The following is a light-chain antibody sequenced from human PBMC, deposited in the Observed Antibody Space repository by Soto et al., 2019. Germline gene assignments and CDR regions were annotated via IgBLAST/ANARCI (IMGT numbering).Light chain of an antibody. J-gene: IGKJ1*01. CDR3: QQRSNWPPWT. CDR1: QSVSSY. CDR2: DAS. V-gene: IGKV3-11*01. Sequence: EIVLTQSPATLSLSPGERATLSCRASQSVSSYLAWYQQKPGQAPRLLIYDASNRATGIPARFSGSGSGTDFTLTIISVEPEDFDVYYCQQRSNWPPWTFGQGTKVEIK.